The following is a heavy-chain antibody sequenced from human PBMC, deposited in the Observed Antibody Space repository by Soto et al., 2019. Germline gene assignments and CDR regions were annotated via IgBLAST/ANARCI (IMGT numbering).Heavy chain of an antibody. CDR3: ARHPSDFWFDP. Sequence: SETLSLTCSVSGGSISSGSYFWGWIRQPPGKGLEWIGSIYYSGSTYYNPSLKSRVTVSVDTSKNQFSLKLSSVTAADTVVYYCARHPSDFWFDPWGQGTLVTVS. J-gene: IGHJ5*02. CDR2: IYYSGST. CDR1: GGSISSGSYF. V-gene: IGHV4-39*01. D-gene: IGHD2-21*02.